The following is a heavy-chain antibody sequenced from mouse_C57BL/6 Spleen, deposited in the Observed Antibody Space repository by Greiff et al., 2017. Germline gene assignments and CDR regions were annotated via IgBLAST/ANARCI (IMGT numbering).Heavy chain of an antibody. V-gene: IGHV5-4*01. CDR3: ARDPATGYFDV. CDR2: ISDGGSYT. D-gene: IGHD6-1*01. CDR1: GFTFSSYA. J-gene: IGHJ1*03. Sequence: DVKLVESGGGLVKPGGSLKLSCAASGFTFSSYAMSWVRQTPEKRLEWVATISDGGSYTYYPDNVKGRFTISRDNAKNNLYLQMSHLKSEDTAMYYCARDPATGYFDVWGTGTTVTVSS.